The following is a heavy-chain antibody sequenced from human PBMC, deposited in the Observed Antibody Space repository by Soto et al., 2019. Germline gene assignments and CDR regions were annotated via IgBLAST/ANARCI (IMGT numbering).Heavy chain of an antibody. V-gene: IGHV4-59*01. CDR2: IYYSGST. D-gene: IGHD4-4*01. CDR3: ARIDYSTKYYFDY. Sequence: SETLSLTCTVSGGSISSYYWSWIRQPPGKGLEWIGYIYYSGSTNYNPSLKSRVTISVDTSKNQFSLKLSSVTAADTAVYYCARIDYSTKYYFDYWGQGTLVTVS. J-gene: IGHJ4*02. CDR1: GGSISSYY.